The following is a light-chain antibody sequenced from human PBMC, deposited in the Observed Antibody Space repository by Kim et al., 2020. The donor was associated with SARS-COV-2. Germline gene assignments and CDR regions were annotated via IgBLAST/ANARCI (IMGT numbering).Light chain of an antibody. J-gene: IGKJ2*01. CDR1: QTVTSSY. V-gene: IGKV3-20*01. CDR2: AAS. CDR3: QQFGSPAYT. Sequence: LSQGERATLSCRASQTVTSSYLAWYQQKPGQAPRLLIYAASSRAAGIPDRFSGSGSGTDFTLTISRLEPEDFAVYYCQQFGSPAYTFGQGTKLEIK.